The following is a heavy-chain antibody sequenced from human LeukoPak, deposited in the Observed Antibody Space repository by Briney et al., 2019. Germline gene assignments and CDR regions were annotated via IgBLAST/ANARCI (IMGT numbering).Heavy chain of an antibody. J-gene: IGHJ5*02. V-gene: IGHV7-4-1*02. D-gene: IGHD5-18*01. CDR2: INTNTGNP. Sequence: ASVKVSCKASGYTFTSYAMNWVRQAPGQGLEWMGWINTNTGNPTYVQGFTGRFVFSLDTSVSTAYLQISSLKAEETAVYYCARDTAMVNGQNWFDPWGQGTLVTVSS. CDR3: ARDTAMVNGQNWFDP. CDR1: GYTFTSYA.